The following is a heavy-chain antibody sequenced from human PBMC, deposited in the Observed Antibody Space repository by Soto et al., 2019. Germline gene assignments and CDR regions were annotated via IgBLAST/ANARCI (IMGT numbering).Heavy chain of an antibody. D-gene: IGHD2-8*01. CDR2: ISGYNGDA. V-gene: IGHV1-18*01. Sequence: QGQLVQSGAEVKMPGASVKVSCKASGYTFTRYGISWVRQAPGQGLEWMGWISGYNGDANYAQSFQGRESMTIDTSTTTAYMELRTLTPDDTAVYYCAKNGQPPYYYYGLDVWGQGTTVTVSS. J-gene: IGHJ6*02. CDR3: AKNGQPPYYYYGLDV. CDR1: GYTFTRYG.